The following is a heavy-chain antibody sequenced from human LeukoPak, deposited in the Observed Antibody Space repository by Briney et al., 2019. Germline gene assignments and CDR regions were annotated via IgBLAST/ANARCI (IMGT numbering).Heavy chain of an antibody. Sequence: SETLSLTCTVSGGSISSYYWSWIRQPAGKGLEWIGRIYTSGSTNYNPSLKSRVTMSVDTSKNQFSLKLSSVTAADTAVYYCARGIYGSGSYPHYDYWGQGTLVTVSS. CDR1: GGSISSYY. CDR2: IYTSGST. V-gene: IGHV4-4*07. D-gene: IGHD3-10*01. J-gene: IGHJ4*02. CDR3: ARGIYGSGSYPHYDY.